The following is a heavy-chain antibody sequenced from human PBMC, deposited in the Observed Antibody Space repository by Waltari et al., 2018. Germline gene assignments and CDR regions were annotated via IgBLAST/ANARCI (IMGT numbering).Heavy chain of an antibody. CDR3: ARDTPTQSEAGPFDY. J-gene: IGHJ4*02. V-gene: IGHV1-69*08. CDR1: GGTFSSYT. CDR2: IIPILGIA. D-gene: IGHD6-19*01. Sequence: QVQLVQSGAEVKKPGSSVKVSCKASGGTFSSYTISWVRQAPGQGLEWMGRIIPILGIANYAQKFQGRVTITADKSTSTAYMELSSLRSEDTAVYYCARDTPTQSEAGPFDYWGQGTLVTVSS.